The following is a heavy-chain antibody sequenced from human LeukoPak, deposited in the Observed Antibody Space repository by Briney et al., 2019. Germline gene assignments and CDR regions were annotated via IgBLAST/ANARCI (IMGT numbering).Heavy chain of an antibody. D-gene: IGHD3-10*02. CDR2: ISGNGRDI. CDR3: AELGITMIGGV. CDR1: GFTFSDNY. Sequence: PGGSLRLSCAASGFTFSDNYMTWVRQAPGRGLEWLSYISGNGRDIQYADSVKGRFTISRDNAKNLLSLQMNSLRAEDTAVYYCAELGITMIGGVWGKGTTVTISS. V-gene: IGHV3-11*04. J-gene: IGHJ6*04.